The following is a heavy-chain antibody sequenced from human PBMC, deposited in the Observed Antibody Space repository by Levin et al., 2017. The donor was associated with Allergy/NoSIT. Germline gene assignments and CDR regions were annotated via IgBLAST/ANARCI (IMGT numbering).Heavy chain of an antibody. D-gene: IGHD2-15*01. Sequence: RSGGSLRLSCAASGFTFDDYTMHWVRQAPGKGLEWVSLISWDGGSTYYADSVKGRFTISRDNSKNSLYLQMNSLRTEDTALYYCAKGGEGYCSGGSCYFFDYWGQGTLVTVSS. CDR3: AKGGEGYCSGGSCYFFDY. CDR1: GFTFDDYT. CDR2: ISWDGGST. J-gene: IGHJ4*02. V-gene: IGHV3-43*01.